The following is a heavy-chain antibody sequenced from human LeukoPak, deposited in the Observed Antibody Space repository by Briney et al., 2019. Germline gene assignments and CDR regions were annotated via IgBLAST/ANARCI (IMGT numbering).Heavy chain of an antibody. CDR2: IIPIFGTA. CDR1: GGTFISYA. J-gene: IGHJ4*02. V-gene: IGHV1-69*05. D-gene: IGHD3-22*01. Sequence: ASVKVACKASGGTFISYAISWVRQAPGQGLEWMGRIIPIFGTANYVQKVQGRVTTHTDESTSTAYMELSSLRSEDTAVYYCARGSLGLYYYDSSGYVHFDYWGQGTLVTVSS. CDR3: ARGSLGLYYYDSSGYVHFDY.